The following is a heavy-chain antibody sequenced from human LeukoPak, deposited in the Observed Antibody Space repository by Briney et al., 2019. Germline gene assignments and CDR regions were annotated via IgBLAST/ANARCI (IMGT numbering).Heavy chain of an antibody. Sequence: GGSLRLSCAASGFTFSNYAVNWVRQAPGKGLEWVSGITGSGGSTYYADSVKGRFTISRDNSKNTLYVQMNSLRAEDTAAYYCAKGPNFLLTPIAFHIWGQGTKVTVSS. J-gene: IGHJ3*02. D-gene: IGHD3-16*01. CDR2: ITGSGGST. CDR3: AKGPNFLLTPIAFHI. V-gene: IGHV3-23*01. CDR1: GFTFSNYA.